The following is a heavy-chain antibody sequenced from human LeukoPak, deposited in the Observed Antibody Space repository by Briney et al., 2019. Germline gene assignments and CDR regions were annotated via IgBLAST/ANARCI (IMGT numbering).Heavy chain of an antibody. J-gene: IGHJ6*02. CDR2: IYYSGST. CDR1: GGSISSYY. CDR3: ARELDLGYGMDV. V-gene: IGHV4-59*01. Sequence: SETPSLTCTVSGGSISSYYWSWIRQPPGKGLEWIGYIYYSGSTNYNPSLKSRVTISVDTSKNQFSLKLSSVTAADTAVYYCARELDLGYGMDVWGQGTTVTVSS. D-gene: IGHD3-16*01.